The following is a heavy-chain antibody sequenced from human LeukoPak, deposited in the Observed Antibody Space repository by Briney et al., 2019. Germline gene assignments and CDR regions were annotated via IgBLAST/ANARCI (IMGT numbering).Heavy chain of an antibody. CDR3: ARDQGAGTYDY. D-gene: IGHD6-19*01. CDR1: GGSISSYY. Sequence: SETLSLTCTVSGGSISSYYWSWIRQPPGKGLEWIGYIYYSGSTNYNPSLKSRVTISVDTSKNQFSLKLSSVTAADTAVYYCARDQGAGTYDYWGEGTLVTVSS. V-gene: IGHV4-59*01. CDR2: IYYSGST. J-gene: IGHJ4*02.